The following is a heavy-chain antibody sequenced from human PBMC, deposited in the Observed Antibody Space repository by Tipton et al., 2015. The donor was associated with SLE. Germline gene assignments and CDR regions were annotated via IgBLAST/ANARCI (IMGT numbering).Heavy chain of an antibody. CDR3: ARGRYSSSSSPFDY. CDR2: IYHSGST. CDR1: GYSISSGYY. V-gene: IGHV4-38-2*02. D-gene: IGHD6-6*01. J-gene: IGHJ4*02. Sequence: TLSLTCTVSGYSISSGYYWGWIRQPPGKGLEWIGSIYHSGSTYYNPSLKSRVTISVDTSKNQFSLKLSSVTAADTAVYYCARGRYSSSSSPFDYWGQGTLVTVSS.